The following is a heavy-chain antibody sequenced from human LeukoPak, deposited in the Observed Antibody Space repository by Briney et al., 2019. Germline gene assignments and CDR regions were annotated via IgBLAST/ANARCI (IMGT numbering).Heavy chain of an antibody. CDR2: INPSGGST. CDR1: GYTFTSYY. J-gene: IGHJ4*02. V-gene: IGHV1-46*01. D-gene: IGHD3-22*01. Sequence: GASVKVSCKASGYTFTSYYMHWVRQAPGQGLEWMGIINPSGGSTSYAQKFQGRVTMTRDTSTSTVYMELSSLRSEDTAVYYCARALYDSSGYYSPFDYWGQGTLVTVSS. CDR3: ARALYDSSGYYSPFDY.